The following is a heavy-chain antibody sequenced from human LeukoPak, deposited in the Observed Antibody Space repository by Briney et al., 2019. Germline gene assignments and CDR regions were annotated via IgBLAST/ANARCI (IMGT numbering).Heavy chain of an antibody. V-gene: IGHV4-39*01. J-gene: IGHJ4*02. CDR3: ARLGWGSADYAFNYFDY. Sequence: SETLSLTCTVSGGSISGSTHYHWSWSRQPPGKGLEWIGTIYHSGSTYYSPSLKSRVTMSVDTSKNQFSLRLTSVTAADTAVYYCARLGWGSADYAFNYFDYWGQGTLVTVSS. CDR1: GGSISGSTHYH. D-gene: IGHD3-10*01. CDR2: IYHSGST.